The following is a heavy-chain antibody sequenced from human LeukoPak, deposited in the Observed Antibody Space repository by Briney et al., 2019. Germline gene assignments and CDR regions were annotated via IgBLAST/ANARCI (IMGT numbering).Heavy chain of an antibody. J-gene: IGHJ5*02. CDR2: IYYSGST. Sequence: SETLSLTCTVSGGSISSGGYYWSWIRQHPGKGLEWIGYIYYSGSTYYNPSLKSRVTISVDTSKNQFSLKLSSVTAADTAVYYCARCSSGWTVFDPWGQGTLVTVSS. D-gene: IGHD6-19*01. CDR1: GGSISSGGYY. CDR3: ARCSSGWTVFDP. V-gene: IGHV4-31*03.